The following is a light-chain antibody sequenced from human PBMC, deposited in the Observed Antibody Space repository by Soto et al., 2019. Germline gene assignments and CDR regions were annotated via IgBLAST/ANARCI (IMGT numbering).Light chain of an antibody. CDR2: DAS. Sequence: EIVLTQSPATLSLSPGERATLSCRASQSISTSLAWYQQKPGQTPRLLIYDASNSATGIPARFSGSGSGTDFSLTISSLEPEDFAIYYCQHRNHWLPVGGGTKGESK. CDR1: QSISTS. CDR3: QHRNHWLP. J-gene: IGKJ4*01. V-gene: IGKV3-11*01.